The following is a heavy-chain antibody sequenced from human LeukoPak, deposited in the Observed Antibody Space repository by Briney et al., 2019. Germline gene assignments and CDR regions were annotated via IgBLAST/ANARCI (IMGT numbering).Heavy chain of an antibody. CDR2: INPNSGGT. CDR1: GHTFTGYY. CDR3: ARDLTATSNWEFDY. Sequence: ASEKVSCKASGHTFTGYYMHWVRQAPGQGLEWMGWINPNSGGTNYPQKFHGRVTMTRDTSISTAYMELSRLISDDTAVYYCARDLTATSNWEFDYWGEGTLVIVSS. V-gene: IGHV1-2*02. D-gene: IGHD1-26*01. J-gene: IGHJ4*02.